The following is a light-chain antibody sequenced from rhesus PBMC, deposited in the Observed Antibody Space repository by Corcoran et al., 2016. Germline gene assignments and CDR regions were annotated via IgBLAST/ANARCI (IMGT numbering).Light chain of an antibody. CDR3: QHGYGTPLT. V-gene: IGKV1-74*01. CDR1: ENVNNY. CDR2: NAS. Sequence: DIQMTQSPSSLSASVGDRVTITCRASENVNNYLYWYKQKQGKATKLLIDNASTLQSGVPSRFIGSGSGTYYTFTISSLQPEDVATYYWQHGYGTPLTFGGGTKVELK. J-gene: IGKJ4*01.